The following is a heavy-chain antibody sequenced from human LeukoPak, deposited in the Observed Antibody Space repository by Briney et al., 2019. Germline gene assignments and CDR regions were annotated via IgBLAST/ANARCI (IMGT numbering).Heavy chain of an antibody. V-gene: IGHV4-4*07. CDR2: IYTSGST. D-gene: IGHD6-6*01. CDR3: ASSPRAARFLFDY. CDR1: GGSISSYY. J-gene: IGHJ4*02. Sequence: PSETLSLTCTVSGGSISSYYWSWIRQTAGRGLEWIGRIYTSGSTNYPPSLNSRVTMSVDTSKNQLSLKLSSVTAADTAVYYCASSPRAARFLFDYWGQGTLVTVSS.